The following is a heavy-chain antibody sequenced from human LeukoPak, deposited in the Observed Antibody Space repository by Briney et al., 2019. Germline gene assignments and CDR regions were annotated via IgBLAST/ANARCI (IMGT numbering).Heavy chain of an antibody. CDR3: ARALASYYYDSSGSLFDY. J-gene: IGHJ4*02. D-gene: IGHD3-22*01. Sequence: SETLSLTCTVSGGSISSYYWSWIRQPPGKGLEWIGYIYYSGSTNYNPSLKSRVTISVDTSKNQFSLKLSSVTAADTAVYYCARALASYYYDSSGSLFDYWGQGTLVTVSS. V-gene: IGHV4-59*08. CDR1: GGSISSYY. CDR2: IYYSGST.